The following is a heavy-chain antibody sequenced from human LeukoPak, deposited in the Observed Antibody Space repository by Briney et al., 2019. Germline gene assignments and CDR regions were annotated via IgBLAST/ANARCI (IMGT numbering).Heavy chain of an antibody. J-gene: IGHJ4*02. CDR2: IYSGGST. CDR3: ARDPPHRYIAAAESGY. Sequence: GTSLRLSCAASGFTVSSNYMSWVRQAPGKGLEWVSVIYSGGSTYYADSVKGRFTISRDNSKNTLYLQMNSLRAKDTAVYYCARDPPHRYIAAAESGYWGQGTLVTVSS. V-gene: IGHV3-53*01. CDR1: GFTVSSNY. D-gene: IGHD6-13*01.